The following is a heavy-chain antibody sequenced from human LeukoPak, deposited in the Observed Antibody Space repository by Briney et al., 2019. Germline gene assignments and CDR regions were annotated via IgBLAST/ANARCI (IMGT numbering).Heavy chain of an antibody. CDR3: AKDRTYDSSGWFDP. CDR2: IRYDGSNK. CDR1: GFTFGSYG. Sequence: GESLKISCAASGFTFGSYGMHWVRQAPGKGLEWVAFIRYDGSNKYYADSVKGRFTISRDNSKNTLYLQMNSLRAEDTAVYYCAKDRTYDSSGWFDPWGQGTLVTVSS. V-gene: IGHV3-30*02. J-gene: IGHJ5*02. D-gene: IGHD3-22*01.